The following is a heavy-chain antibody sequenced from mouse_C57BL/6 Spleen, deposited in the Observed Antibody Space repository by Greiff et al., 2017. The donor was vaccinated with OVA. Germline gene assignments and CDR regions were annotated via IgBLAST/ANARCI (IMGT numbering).Heavy chain of an antibody. Sequence: EVKLMESGPGLVKPSQSLSLTCSVTGYSITSGYYWNWIRQFPGNKLEWMGYISYDGSNNYNPSLKNRISITRDTSKNQFFLKLNSVTTEDTATYYCARDQGGLFAYWGQGTLVTVSA. D-gene: IGHD1-1*02. CDR2: ISYDGSN. CDR3: ARDQGGLFAY. CDR1: GYSITSGYY. V-gene: IGHV3-6*01. J-gene: IGHJ3*01.